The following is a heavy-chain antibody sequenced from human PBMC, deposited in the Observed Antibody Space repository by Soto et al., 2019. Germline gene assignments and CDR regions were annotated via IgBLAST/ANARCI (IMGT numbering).Heavy chain of an antibody. CDR1: DYTFTSYG. Sequence: QVQLVQSGAEVKKPGALVKVSCKASDYTFTSYGITWVRQAPGQGLEWLGWISAFKGNTIYAQKVQGRVTMTTDTSTSTAYMELRSLRTDDTAVYYCAREGTTIRNYYYHYYGMDVWGQGTTVTVSS. V-gene: IGHV1-18*01. J-gene: IGHJ6*02. CDR3: AREGTTIRNYYYHYYGMDV. CDR2: ISAFKGNT. D-gene: IGHD4-17*01.